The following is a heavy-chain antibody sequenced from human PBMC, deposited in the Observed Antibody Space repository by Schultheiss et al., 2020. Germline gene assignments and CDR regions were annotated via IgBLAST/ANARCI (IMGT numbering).Heavy chain of an antibody. J-gene: IGHJ6*02. CDR3: ARIGGYIVGATTGYYGMDV. D-gene: IGHD1-26*01. CDR1: GGSVSSASYY. V-gene: IGHV4-61*01. Sequence: SETLSLTCTVSGGSVSSASYYWTWIRQPPGRGLEWIGYIYYSGSTNYNPSLKSRVTIAVDTSKNQFSLKLSSVTAADTAVYYCARIGGYIVGATTGYYGMDVWGQGTTVTGSS. CDR2: IYYSGST.